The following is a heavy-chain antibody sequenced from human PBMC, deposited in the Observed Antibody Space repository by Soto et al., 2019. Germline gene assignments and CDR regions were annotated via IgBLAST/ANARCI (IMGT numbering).Heavy chain of an antibody. CDR1: GGSISSGDYY. CDR2: IYYSGST. V-gene: IGHV4-30-4*01. CDR3: ARDPVNTYYYDSSGYYYYYGMDV. D-gene: IGHD3-22*01. Sequence: SETLSLTCTVSGGSISSGDYYWSWIRQPPGKGLEWIGYIYYSGSTYYNPSLKSRVTISVDTSKNQFSLELSSVTAADTAVYYCARDPVNTYYYDSSGYYYYYGMDVWGQGTTVTVSS. J-gene: IGHJ6*02.